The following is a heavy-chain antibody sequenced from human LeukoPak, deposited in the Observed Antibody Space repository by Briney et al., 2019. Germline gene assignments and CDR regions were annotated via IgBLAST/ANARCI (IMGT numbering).Heavy chain of an antibody. V-gene: IGHV1-46*01. D-gene: IGHD6-13*01. CDR2: INPSGGSA. J-gene: IGHJ4*02. CDR3: ASGQLRIAAAGTQGLPTH. Sequence: ASVKVSCKASGGTFSSYAISWVRQAPGQGLEWMGIINPSGGSASYAQEFQGRVTMTRDTSTSTAYMELSSLKSEDTAVYYCASGQLRIAAAGTQGLPTHWGQGTWSPSPQ. CDR1: GGTFSSYA.